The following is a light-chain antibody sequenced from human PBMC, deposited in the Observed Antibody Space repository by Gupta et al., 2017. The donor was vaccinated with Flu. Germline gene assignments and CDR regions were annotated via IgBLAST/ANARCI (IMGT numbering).Light chain of an antibody. CDR3: QQYNRWAPDT. V-gene: IGKV3-15*01. CDR1: QSVSNN. Sequence: ATRSVSPGERGTLSCTASQSVSNNVASYQQKPGQAPRLLIYDASTRATGITARFSATGYGTEFTLTISSRQSEDSALHYCQQYNRWAPDTFGQGTRLEIK. CDR2: DAS. J-gene: IGKJ2*01.